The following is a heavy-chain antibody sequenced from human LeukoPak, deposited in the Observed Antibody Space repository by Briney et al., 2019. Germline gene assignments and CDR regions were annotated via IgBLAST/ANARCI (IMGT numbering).Heavy chain of an antibody. Sequence: SHTLSLPCAISGHNDSSNSVGWNWISPSPSRGLEWLRRAYYRSKRYEHYAASVKSRMTINPATSKNQNSLQLNSVTPEDTAVYFCARGRDPTGYDTSFDYYYYMDVRGKGTTVTVSS. V-gene: IGHV6-1*01. D-gene: IGHD3/OR15-3a*01. CDR1: GHNDSSNSVG. J-gene: IGHJ6*03. CDR2: AYYRSKRYE. CDR3: ARGRDPTGYDTSFDYYYYMDV.